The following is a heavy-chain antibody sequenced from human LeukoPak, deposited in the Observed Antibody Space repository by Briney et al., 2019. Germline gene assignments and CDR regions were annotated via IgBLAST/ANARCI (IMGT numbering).Heavy chain of an antibody. J-gene: IGHJ4*02. CDR1: GGSISSSSYY. CDR3: ARDDYSNYPFDY. CDR2: IYYSGST. V-gene: IGHV4-39*07. D-gene: IGHD4-11*01. Sequence: SETLSLTCTVSGGSISSSSYYWGWIRQPPGKGLEWIGSIYYSGSTYYNPSLKSRVTIPVDTSKNQFSLKLSSVTAADTAVYYCARDDYSNYPFDYWGQGTLVSVSP.